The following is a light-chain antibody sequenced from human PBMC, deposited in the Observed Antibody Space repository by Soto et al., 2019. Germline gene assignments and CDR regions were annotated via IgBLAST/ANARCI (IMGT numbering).Light chain of an antibody. CDR1: QGIGSY. CDR2: AAS. V-gene: IGKV1-39*01. J-gene: IGKJ4*01. CDR3: LQSYSTPLS. Sequence: DIQMTQSPSSLSASVGDGVTISCRASQGIGSYLNWYQQKPGKSPKLLIYAASSLESGVPSRFSGSGSGTDFTLTISSLQPEEFATYYCLQSYSTPLSFGGGTKVEIK.